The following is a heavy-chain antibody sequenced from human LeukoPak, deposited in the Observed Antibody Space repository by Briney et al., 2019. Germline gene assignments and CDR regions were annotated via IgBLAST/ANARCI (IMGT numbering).Heavy chain of an antibody. D-gene: IGHD2-15*01. Sequence: SETLSLTQAFCVGSFSLCYWRCTSQPPGKGLEWIGEINHSGSTNYNPSLKSRVTISVDTSKNQFSLKLRSVTAADPAVYYCASVVVVAATCWGQGTLVTVSS. CDR2: INHSGST. CDR3: ASVVVVAATC. CDR1: VGSFSLCY. V-gene: IGHV4-34*01. J-gene: IGHJ4*02.